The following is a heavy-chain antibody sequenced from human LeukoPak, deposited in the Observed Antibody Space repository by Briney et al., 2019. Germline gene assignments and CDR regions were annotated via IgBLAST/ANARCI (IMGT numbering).Heavy chain of an antibody. J-gene: IGHJ4*02. Sequence: SETLSLTCAVYGGSFSGYYWSWIRQPPGKGLEWIGEINHSGSTNYNPSLKSRVTISVDTSKNQFSLKLSSVTAADTAVYYCARASSYSSGWYLSDFDYWGQGTLVTVSS. CDR1: GGSFSGYY. D-gene: IGHD6-19*01. CDR3: ARASSYSSGWYLSDFDY. CDR2: INHSGST. V-gene: IGHV4-34*01.